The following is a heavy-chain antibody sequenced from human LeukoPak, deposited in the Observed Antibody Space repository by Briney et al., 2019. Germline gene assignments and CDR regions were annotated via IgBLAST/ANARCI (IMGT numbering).Heavy chain of an antibody. V-gene: IGHV3-21*01. J-gene: IGHJ3*02. Sequence: GGSPRLSCAASGFTFSSYSMNWVRQAPGKGLEWVSSISSSSSYIYYADSVKGRFTISRDNAKNSLYLQMNSLRAEDTAVYYCARGHSAGDAFDIWGQGTMVTVSS. D-gene: IGHD3-10*01. CDR2: ISSSSSYI. CDR1: GFTFSSYS. CDR3: ARGHSAGDAFDI.